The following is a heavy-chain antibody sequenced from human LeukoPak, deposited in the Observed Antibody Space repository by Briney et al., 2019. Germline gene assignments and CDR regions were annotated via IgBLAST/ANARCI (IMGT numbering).Heavy chain of an antibody. CDR2: IIPIFGTA. Sequence: ASVKVSCKASGGTFSSYAISWVRQAPGQGLEWMGRIIPIFGTANYAQKFQGRVTITTDESTSAAYMELSSLRSEDTAVYYCARGADVVYFDYWGQGTLVTVSS. D-gene: IGHD2-21*01. J-gene: IGHJ4*02. CDR3: ARGADVVYFDY. CDR1: GGTFSSYA. V-gene: IGHV1-69*05.